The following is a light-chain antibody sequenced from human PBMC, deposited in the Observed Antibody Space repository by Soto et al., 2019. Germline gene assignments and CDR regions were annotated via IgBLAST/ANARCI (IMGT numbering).Light chain of an antibody. CDR2: LGS. CDR3: MQALQIPQT. CDR1: QSLLHDNGYNY. V-gene: IGKV2-28*01. Sequence: DIVMTQSPLSLPVTPGEPASISCRSSQSLLHDNGYNYLDWYFQKPGQSPQLLIYLGSYRASGVPDRFSGSGSGTDFTLQINGVEADDVGIYYCMQALQIPQTFGQGTRLE. J-gene: IGKJ5*01.